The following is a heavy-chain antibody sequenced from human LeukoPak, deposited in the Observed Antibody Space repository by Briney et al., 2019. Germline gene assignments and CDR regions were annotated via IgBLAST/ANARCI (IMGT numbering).Heavy chain of an antibody. J-gene: IGHJ4*02. Sequence: GASVKVSCKASGYTFTSYDINWVRQATGQGLEWMGWISAYNGNTNYAQKLQGRVTMTIDTSTSTAYMELRSLRSDDTAVYYCARAHVVPAAIDYWGQGTLVTVSS. CDR1: GYTFTSYD. CDR2: ISAYNGNT. D-gene: IGHD2-2*01. V-gene: IGHV1-18*01. CDR3: ARAHVVPAAIDY.